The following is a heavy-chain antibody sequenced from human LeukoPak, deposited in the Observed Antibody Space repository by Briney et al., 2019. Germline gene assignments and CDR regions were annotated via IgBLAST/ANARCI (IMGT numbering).Heavy chain of an antibody. CDR3: ARDVGATTPYFDY. V-gene: IGHV1-2*04. CDR2: INPNSGGT. D-gene: IGHD1-26*01. J-gene: IGHJ4*02. Sequence: ASVKVSCKASGYTFTGYYMHWVRQAPGQGLEWMGWINPNSGGTNYAQKFQGWVTMTRDTSISTAYMELSRLRSDDTAIYYCARDVGATTPYFDYWGQGTLVTVSS. CDR1: GYTFTGYY.